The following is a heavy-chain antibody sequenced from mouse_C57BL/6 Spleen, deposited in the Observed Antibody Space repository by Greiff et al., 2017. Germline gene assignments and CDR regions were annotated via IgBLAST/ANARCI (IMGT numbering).Heavy chain of an antibody. D-gene: IGHD5-1-1*01. CDR3: TKYQGHWHYFDY. J-gene: IGHJ2*01. Sequence: VKLVESGAELVRPGASVTLSCKASGYTFTDYEMHWVKQTPVHGLEWIGDFVPETGGTAYNQKFKGKAILTADKSSSTAYMELRSVTSEDSAVYDCTKYQGHWHYFDYWGQGTTRTVSS. V-gene: IGHV1-15*01. CDR1: GYTFTDYE. CDR2: FVPETGGT.